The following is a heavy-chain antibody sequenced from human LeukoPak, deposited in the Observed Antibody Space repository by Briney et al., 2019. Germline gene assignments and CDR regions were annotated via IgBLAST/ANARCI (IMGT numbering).Heavy chain of an antibody. CDR2: INSDGSST. CDR3: ANSGVMEYYSMDV. V-gene: IGHV3-74*01. Sequence: QSGGSWRFSCAALGSTFSSYWMHWVGQAPGKGLVWVSRINSDGSSTSYVDSAKGRFTISRDNAKNTLYLQMNSLRAEDTAVYYCANSGVMEYYSMDVWGQGTTVTVSS. D-gene: IGHD3-16*01. J-gene: IGHJ6*02. CDR1: GSTFSSYW.